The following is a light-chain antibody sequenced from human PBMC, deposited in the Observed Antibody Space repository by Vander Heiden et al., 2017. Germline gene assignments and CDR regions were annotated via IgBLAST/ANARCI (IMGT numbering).Light chain of an antibody. CDR3: QQYNNWPLT. CDR1: QSVSSN. Sequence: EIVMTQSPGTLSVSPGERATLSCRASQSVSSNLAWYQQKPGQAPRLLVYGASTRATGIPDRFSGSGSGTDFTLTISSLQSEDFAVYYCQQYNNWPLTFGGGTKVEI. CDR2: GAS. V-gene: IGKV3-15*01. J-gene: IGKJ4*01.